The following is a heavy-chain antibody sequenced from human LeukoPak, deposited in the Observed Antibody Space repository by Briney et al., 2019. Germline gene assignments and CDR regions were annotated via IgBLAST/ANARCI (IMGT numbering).Heavy chain of an antibody. CDR1: GFTFSTYA. CDR2: ISDDGSTE. D-gene: IGHD6-19*01. Sequence: GGSLRLSCAASGFTFSTYAIHWVRQAPGKGLEWVAVISDDGSTEYYADSVKGRFTISRDNSKNMLYLQMNSPRAEDAAVYYCARDLIAVTGTGFWFDPRGQGTLVTVSS. J-gene: IGHJ5*02. CDR3: ARDLIAVTGTGFWFDP. V-gene: IGHV3-30-3*01.